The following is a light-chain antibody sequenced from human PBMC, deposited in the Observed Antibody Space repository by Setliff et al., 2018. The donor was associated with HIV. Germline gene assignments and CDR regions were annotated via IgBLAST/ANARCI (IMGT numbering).Light chain of an antibody. Sequence: QSALTQPASVSGSPGQSITTAWELASSDVANYNRVSWYQQPPGTAPKLIIYEVSYRPSGVPDRFSGSKSGNTASLTISGLQAEDEVDYYCSSYTTSNTYVFGTGTKVTVL. CDR2: EVS. CDR1: SSDVANYNR. V-gene: IGLV2-18*02. J-gene: IGLJ1*01. CDR3: SSYTTSNTYV.